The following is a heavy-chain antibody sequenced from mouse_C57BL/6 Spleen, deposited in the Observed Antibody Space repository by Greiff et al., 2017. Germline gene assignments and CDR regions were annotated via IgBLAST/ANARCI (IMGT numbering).Heavy chain of an antibody. CDR2: IYPGSGST. Sequence: QVQLQQPGAELVKPGASVQMSCQASGYTFTSYWITWVKQRPGQGLEWIGDIYPGSGSTNYNEKFKSKATLTVDTSSSTAYMQLSSLTSEDSAVYYCAREGLRLWFAYRGQETLDPVSA. CDR1: GYTFTSYW. V-gene: IGHV1-55*01. CDR3: AREGLRLWFAY. D-gene: IGHD2-4*01. J-gene: IGHJ3*01.